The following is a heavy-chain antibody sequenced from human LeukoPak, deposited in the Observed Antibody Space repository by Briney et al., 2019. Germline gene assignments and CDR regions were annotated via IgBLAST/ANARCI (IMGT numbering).Heavy chain of an antibody. CDR1: GYSFTSYW. D-gene: IGHD2-21*02. CDR3: ARRCGGDCYNYYYGMDV. Sequence: GESLKISCKGSGYSFTSYWIGWVRQMPGKGLEWMGIIYPGDSDTRYSPSFQGQVTISVDKSISTAYLRWSSLKASDTAMYYCARRCGGDCYNYYYGMDVWGQGTTVTVSS. CDR2: IYPGDSDT. V-gene: IGHV5-51*01. J-gene: IGHJ6*02.